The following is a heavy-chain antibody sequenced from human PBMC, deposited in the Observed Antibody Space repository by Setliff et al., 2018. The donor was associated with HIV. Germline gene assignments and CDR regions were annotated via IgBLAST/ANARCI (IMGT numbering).Heavy chain of an antibody. V-gene: IGHV1-69*10. J-gene: IGHJ4*02. CDR3: ARGHDSSAYTYFDY. Sequence: GASVKVSCKASRGTFSSYGVNWVRQAPGQGLEWMGGIIPILGIANYAQKFKGRVTITADKSTSTVYMELRSLRSEETAVYYCARGHDSSAYTYFDYWGQGTLVTVSS. D-gene: IGHD3-22*01. CDR2: IIPILGIA. CDR1: RGTFSSYG.